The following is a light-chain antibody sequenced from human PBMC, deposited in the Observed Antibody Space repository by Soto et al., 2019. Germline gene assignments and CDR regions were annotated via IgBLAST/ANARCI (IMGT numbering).Light chain of an antibody. Sequence: QSVLTQPPSVSAAPRQRVTISCSGSSSNIGNNAVNWYQQVPGKAPKLLINFDDRVASGISDRFSGSKSGTSASLAISGLQSEDEADYYCAAWDDSLNGPVFGGGTKLTVL. CDR3: AAWDDSLNGPV. CDR2: FDD. V-gene: IGLV1-36*01. CDR1: SSNIGNNA. J-gene: IGLJ3*02.